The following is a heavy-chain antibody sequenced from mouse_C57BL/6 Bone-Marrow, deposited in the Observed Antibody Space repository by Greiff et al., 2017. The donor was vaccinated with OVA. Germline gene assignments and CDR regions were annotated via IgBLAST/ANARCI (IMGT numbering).Heavy chain of an antibody. CDR2: ISYDGSN. CDR1: GYSITSGYY. CDR3: ARGRWLLRWFAY. V-gene: IGHV3-6*01. Sequence: EESGPGLVKPSQSLSLTCSVTGYSITSGYYWNWIRQFPGNKLEWMGYISYDGSNNYNPSLKNRISITRDTSKNQFFLKLNSVTTEDTATYYCARGRWLLRWFAYWGQGTLVTVSA. D-gene: IGHD2-3*01. J-gene: IGHJ3*01.